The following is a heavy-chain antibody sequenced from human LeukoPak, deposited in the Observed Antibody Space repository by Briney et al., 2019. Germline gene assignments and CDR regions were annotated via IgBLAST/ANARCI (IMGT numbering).Heavy chain of an antibody. D-gene: IGHD2-15*01. J-gene: IGHJ3*02. CDR1: GFTFSRYW. Sequence: GGSLRLSCAASGFTFSRYWMHWVRQAPGKGLLWVSRINSDGSSTYYADSVKGRFTISRDNAQNSLYLQMTSLRAEDTAVYYCARTPPAFDIWGQGTMVTVSS. CDR2: INSDGSST. V-gene: IGHV3-74*01. CDR3: ARTPPAFDI.